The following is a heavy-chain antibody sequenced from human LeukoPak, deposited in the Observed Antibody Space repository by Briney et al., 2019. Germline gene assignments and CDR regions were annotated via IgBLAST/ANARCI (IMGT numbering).Heavy chain of an antibody. CDR2: INPNSGGT. V-gene: IGHV1-2*02. Sequence: ASVKVSCKASGYTFIDYHMHWVRQAPGQGLEWMGWINPNSGGTNYAQKFQGRVTMTRDTSISTAYLELSRLRSDDTAVYYCAREHMTRVTLDYWGQGTLVTVSS. J-gene: IGHJ4*02. CDR1: GYTFIDYH. D-gene: IGHD4-17*01. CDR3: AREHMTRVTLDY.